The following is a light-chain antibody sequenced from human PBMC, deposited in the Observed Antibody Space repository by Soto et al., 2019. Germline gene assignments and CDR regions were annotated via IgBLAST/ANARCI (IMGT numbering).Light chain of an antibody. Sequence: EIVLTQSPCTLSLSPGERATLSCRASQSISNNYLAWYQQKPGQAPRLLIYGASSRATGIPDRFSGSGSGTDFTLAISRLEPEDFAMYYCQQYGSSGTFGQGTKVDIK. CDR3: QQYGSSGT. CDR1: QSISNNY. J-gene: IGKJ1*01. CDR2: GAS. V-gene: IGKV3-20*01.